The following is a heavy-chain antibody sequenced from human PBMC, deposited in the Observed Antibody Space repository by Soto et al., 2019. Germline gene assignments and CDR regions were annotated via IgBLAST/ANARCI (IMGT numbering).Heavy chain of an antibody. V-gene: IGHV1-8*02. Sequence: ASVKVSCKASGYTFTSYGISWVRQAPGQGLEWMGWISPNNGNTSYAQKFQGRVTMTRNTSISTAYMELSSLRSEDTAVYYCAREIAAPDRQFDYWGQGTLVTVSS. J-gene: IGHJ4*02. CDR2: ISPNNGNT. CDR1: GYTFTSYG. CDR3: AREIAAPDRQFDY.